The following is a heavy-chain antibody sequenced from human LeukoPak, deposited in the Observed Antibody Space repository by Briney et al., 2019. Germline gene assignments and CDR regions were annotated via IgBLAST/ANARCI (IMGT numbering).Heavy chain of an antibody. Sequence: GASVKVSCKAFGYTFTGYWMHWVRQAPGQGPEWMGVISPSGGSTIYAQKFQGRVTITADKSTSTAYMELSSLRSEDTAVYYCARDKDSGYAYYFDYWGQGTLVTVSS. V-gene: IGHV1-46*01. CDR2: ISPSGGST. D-gene: IGHD5-12*01. J-gene: IGHJ4*02. CDR1: GYTFTGYW. CDR3: ARDKDSGYAYYFDY.